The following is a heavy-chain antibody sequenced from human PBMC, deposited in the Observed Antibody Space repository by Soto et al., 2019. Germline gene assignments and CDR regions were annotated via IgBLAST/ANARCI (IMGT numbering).Heavy chain of an antibody. J-gene: IGHJ6*02. CDR1: GFTFSSYA. CDR3: ARDIGYCSSTSCSLDYGMDV. D-gene: IGHD2-2*01. V-gene: IGHV3-30-3*01. Sequence: GGSLRLSXAASGFTFSSYAMHWVRQAPGKGLEWVAVISYDGSNKYYADSVKGRLTISRDNSKNTLYLQMNSLRAEDTAVYYCARDIGYCSSTSCSLDYGMDVWGQGTTVTVSS. CDR2: ISYDGSNK.